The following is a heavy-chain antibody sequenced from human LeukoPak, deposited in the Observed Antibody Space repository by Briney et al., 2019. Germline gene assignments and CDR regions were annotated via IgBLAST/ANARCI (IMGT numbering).Heavy chain of an antibody. CDR1: GYTFTSYA. J-gene: IGHJ4*02. V-gene: IGHV7-4-1*02. Sequence: ASVKVSCKASGYTFTSYAMNWVRQAPGQGLEWMGWINTNTGIPTYAQRFTGRSVFSLDTTASTAYLQISSLKAEDTAVYYCARERVIGFLGDYWGQGTLVTVSS. CDR2: INTNTGIP. D-gene: IGHD3-10*01. CDR3: ARERVIGFLGDY.